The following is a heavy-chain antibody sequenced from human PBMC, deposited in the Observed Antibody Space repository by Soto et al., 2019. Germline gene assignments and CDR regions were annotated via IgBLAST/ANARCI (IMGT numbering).Heavy chain of an antibody. V-gene: IGHV3-74*01. Sequence: GGSLRLSCAASGFPFSRYWMHWIRQAPGKGLVWVSRINPDGSTTSYADSVKGRFTISRDNAKNTLYLQMNSLRAEDTAVYYCAKITTVTTRYYFDYWGQGTLVTVSS. CDR2: INPDGSTT. D-gene: IGHD4-17*01. J-gene: IGHJ4*02. CDR3: AKITTVTTRYYFDY. CDR1: GFPFSRYW.